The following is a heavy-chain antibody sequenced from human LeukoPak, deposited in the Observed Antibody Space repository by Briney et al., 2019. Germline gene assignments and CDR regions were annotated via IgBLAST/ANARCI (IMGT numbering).Heavy chain of an antibody. V-gene: IGHV1-18*01. J-gene: IGHJ3*02. CDR1: GYTFTSFG. CDR2: ISAYNGNT. D-gene: IGHD3-10*01. Sequence: VASVKVSCKASGYTFTSFGITWMRQAPGQGLEWMGWISAYNGNTNYAQKLQGRVTVTTDTSTSTAYMELRSLRSDDTAVYYCARDLGSSGSLPNDPFDIWGQGTMVTVSS. CDR3: ARDLGSSGSLPNDPFDI.